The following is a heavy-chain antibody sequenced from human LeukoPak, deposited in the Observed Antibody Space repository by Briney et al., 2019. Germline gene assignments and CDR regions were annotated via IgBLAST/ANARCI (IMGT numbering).Heavy chain of an antibody. CDR1: GGSISSGGYS. Sequence: SETLSLTCAVSGGSISSGGYSWSWIRQPPGKGLEWIGYIYYSGSTYYNPSLKSRVTISVDTSKNQFSLKLSSVTAADTAVYYCARGRSGLPISWGQGTLVTVSS. CDR3: ARGRSGLPIS. D-gene: IGHD3-16*01. V-gene: IGHV4-30-4*07. CDR2: IYYSGST. J-gene: IGHJ5*02.